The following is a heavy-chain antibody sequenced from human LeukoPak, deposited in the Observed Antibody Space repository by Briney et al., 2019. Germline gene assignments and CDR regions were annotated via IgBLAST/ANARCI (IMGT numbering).Heavy chain of an antibody. Sequence: SETLSLKCSVSGASFNSGTYYWGWVRQSPGRGLEWIGNIVYGGTTFYNASLKSRVTLSLDASVNQVSLKLDSVTVADTATYYCARLLIGYYWFDPWGQGTLVTVSS. D-gene: IGHD3-9*01. CDR2: IVYGGTT. CDR1: GASFNSGTYY. CDR3: ARLLIGYYWFDP. J-gene: IGHJ5*02. V-gene: IGHV4-39*01.